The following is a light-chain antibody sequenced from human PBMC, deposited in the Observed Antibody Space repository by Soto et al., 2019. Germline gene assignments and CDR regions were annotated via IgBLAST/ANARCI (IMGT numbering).Light chain of an antibody. CDR1: QSVSSY. CDR2: DAS. V-gene: IGKV3-11*01. J-gene: IGKJ1*01. CDR3: QQRSNWPRT. Sequence: EIVLTQSPATLSLSPGERATLSCRASQSVSSYLAWYQQKPGQAPRLLIYDASNRAPSIPARFSGSGSGTDFTLTISSLEPEDFAGYYCQQRSNWPRTFGQGTKVEIK.